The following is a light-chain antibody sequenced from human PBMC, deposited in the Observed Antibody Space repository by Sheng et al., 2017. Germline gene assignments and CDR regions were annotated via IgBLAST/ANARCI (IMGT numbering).Light chain of an antibody. CDR1: SSDVGGYNY. V-gene: IGLV2-8*01. J-gene: IGLJ1*01. CDR2: RSV. Sequence: QSALTQPPSASGSPGQSVTISCTGTSSDVGGYNYVSWYQQHPGKAPKLHDLLRSVSGPQGSRDRFSGSKSGNTASLTVSGLQAEDEADYYCSSYAGSNNYVFGTGTKVTV. CDR3: SSYAGSNNYV.